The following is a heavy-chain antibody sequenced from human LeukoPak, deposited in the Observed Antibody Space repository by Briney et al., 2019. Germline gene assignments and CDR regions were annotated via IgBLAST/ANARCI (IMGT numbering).Heavy chain of an antibody. CDR2: ISAYKSNT. D-gene: IGHD2-2*02. Sequence: ASVKVSCKASGYTFMNYGITWVRQAPGQGLEWMGWISAYKSNTTYAPRFQGRVTMTTDTSTSTAYMELRSLRSDDTAVYYCARVGSLVAAAIGYWGQGTLVTVSS. J-gene: IGHJ4*02. CDR3: ARVGSLVAAAIGY. V-gene: IGHV1-18*01. CDR1: GYTFMNYG.